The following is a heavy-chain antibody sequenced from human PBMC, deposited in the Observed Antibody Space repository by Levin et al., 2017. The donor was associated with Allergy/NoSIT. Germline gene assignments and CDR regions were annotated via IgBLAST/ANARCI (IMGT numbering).Heavy chain of an antibody. J-gene: IGHJ6*02. CDR1: GFTFSSYS. CDR2: ISSSSSYI. CDR3: ARAKTITFGGVEGDYYYYGMDV. Sequence: GGSLRLSCAASGFTFSSYSMNWVRQAPGKGLEWVSSISSSSSYIYYADSVKGRFTISRDNAKNSLYLQMNSLRAEDTAVYYCARAKTITFGGVEGDYYYYGMDVWGQGTTVTVSS. D-gene: IGHD3-16*01. V-gene: IGHV3-21*01.